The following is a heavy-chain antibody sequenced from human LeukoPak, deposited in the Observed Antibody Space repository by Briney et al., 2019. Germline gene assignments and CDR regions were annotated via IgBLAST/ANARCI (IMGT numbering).Heavy chain of an antibody. J-gene: IGHJ4*02. V-gene: IGHV3-48*04. CDR3: ARDATVGVPGTLYFDH. Sequence: GGSLRLSCAASGFTFTSFSFNWVRQAPGKGLEWVSYIDTSSGTIHYADSVKGRFTISRDNAKSSLYLQMNSLRAEDTAVYFCARDATVGVPGTLYFDHWGQGTLVTVSS. CDR2: IDTSSGTI. CDR1: GFTFTSFS. D-gene: IGHD6-19*01.